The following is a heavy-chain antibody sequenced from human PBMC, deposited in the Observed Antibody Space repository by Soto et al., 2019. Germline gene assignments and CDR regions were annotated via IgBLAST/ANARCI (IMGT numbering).Heavy chain of an antibody. V-gene: IGHV4-30-4*01. CDR3: ARGWTAAAGFYYYYYGMDV. Sequence: PSETLSLTCTVSGGSISSGDYYWSWIRQAPGKGLEWIGYISNSGTAYYNPSLKSRVTISVDTSKNQFSLKLSSVTVADTAVYYCARGWTAAAGFYYYYYGMDVWGQGATVTVSS. D-gene: IGHD6-13*01. CDR2: ISNSGTA. CDR1: GGSISSGDYY. J-gene: IGHJ6*02.